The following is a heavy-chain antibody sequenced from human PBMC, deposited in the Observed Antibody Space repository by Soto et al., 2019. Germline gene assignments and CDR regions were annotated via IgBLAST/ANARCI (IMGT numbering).Heavy chain of an antibody. V-gene: IGHV3-23*01. J-gene: IGHJ4*02. CDR2: ISGSGGST. D-gene: IGHD3-3*01. CDR3: AKDLTPELRFLEPNDN. Sequence: QPGGSLRLSCAASVFTFSSYAMSLVRQAPGKGLEWVSAISGSGGSTYYADSVKGRFTISRDNSKNTLYLQMNSLRAEDTAVYYCAKDLTPELRFLEPNDNWGQGTMVTVSS. CDR1: VFTFSSYA.